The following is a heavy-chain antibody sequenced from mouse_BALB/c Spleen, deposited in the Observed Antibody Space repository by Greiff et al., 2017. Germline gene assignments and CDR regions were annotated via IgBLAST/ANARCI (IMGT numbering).Heavy chain of an antibody. CDR2: IFPGTGTT. Sequence: QVQLQQSGAELVKPGASVKLSCKTSGYTFTSYWIQWVKQRPGQGLGWIGEIFPGTGTTYYNEKFKGKATLTIDTSSSTAYMQLSSLTSEDSAVYFCARGSNWHAMDYWGQGTSVTVSS. CDR3: ARGSNWHAMDY. J-gene: IGHJ4*01. CDR1: GYTFTSYW. D-gene: IGHD4-1*01. V-gene: IGHV1S132*01.